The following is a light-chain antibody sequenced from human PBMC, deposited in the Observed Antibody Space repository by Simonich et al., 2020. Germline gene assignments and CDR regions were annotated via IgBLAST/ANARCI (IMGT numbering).Light chain of an antibody. Sequence: DIVMTQSPDSLAVPLGERATINCKSSQSVLYSSNNKHYLAWYQQKPGQPPKLLIYWASTRESGVPDRFSGSGSGTDFTLTISSLQAEDVAVYYCQQYYSTPWTFGQGTKVEIK. CDR2: WAS. CDR1: QSVLYSSNNKHY. CDR3: QQYYSTPWT. V-gene: IGKV4-1*01. J-gene: IGKJ1*01.